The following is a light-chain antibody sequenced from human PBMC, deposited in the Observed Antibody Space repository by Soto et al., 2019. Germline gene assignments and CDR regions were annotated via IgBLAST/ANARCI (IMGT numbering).Light chain of an antibody. J-gene: IGKJ5*01. V-gene: IGKV3-11*01. CDR2: DAS. CDR3: QQRSNWPAN. CDR1: QSVSSY. Sequence: EIVLTQSPATLSLSPGERATLSCRASQSVSSYLAWYQQKPGQAPRLLIYDASNRATGIPARFSGSGSGTDFTLTISRLEPEDFAVYYCQQRSNWPANFGQGTRLEIK.